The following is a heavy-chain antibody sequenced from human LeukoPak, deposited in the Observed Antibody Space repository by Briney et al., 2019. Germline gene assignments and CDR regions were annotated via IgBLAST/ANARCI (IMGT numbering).Heavy chain of an antibody. CDR2: ISSSSSYI. J-gene: IGHJ4*02. CDR3: ARGIAAAGTNY. V-gene: IGHV3-21*01. Sequence: GGSLRLSCAASGFTFSSYSMNWVRQAPGKGLEWVSSISSSSSYIYYADSVKGRFTISRDNAKKSLYLQMNSLRAEDTAVYYCARGIAAAGTNYWGQGTLVTVSS. CDR1: GFTFSSYS. D-gene: IGHD6-13*01.